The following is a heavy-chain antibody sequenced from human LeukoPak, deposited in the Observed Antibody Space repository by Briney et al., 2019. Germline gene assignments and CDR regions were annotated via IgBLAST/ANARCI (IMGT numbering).Heavy chain of an antibody. CDR1: GFTFDDYA. CDR2: ISWNSGSI. J-gene: IGHJ4*02. CDR3: AKRLGGYDGQFDY. D-gene: IGHD5-12*01. Sequence: GGSLRLSCAASGFTFDDYAMHWVRQAPGKGLEWVSGISWNSGSIGYADSVKGRFTISRDNAKNSLYLQMNSLRAEDTALYYCAKRLGGYDGQFDYWGQGTLVTVSS. V-gene: IGHV3-9*01.